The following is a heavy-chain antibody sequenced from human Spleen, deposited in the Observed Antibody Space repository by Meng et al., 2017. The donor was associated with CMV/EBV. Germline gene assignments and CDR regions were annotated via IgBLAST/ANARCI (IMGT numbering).Heavy chain of an antibody. Sequence: GESLKISCAASAFTFSSFSMNWVRQAPGKGLEWVSSISTSSSYLFYADSVKGRFTISRDDAESSLFLQMNSLRAEDTAVYYCASGREYTASSPFHFWGQGTLVTVSS. J-gene: IGHJ4*02. CDR2: ISTSSSYL. D-gene: IGHD6-6*01. CDR1: AFTFSSFS. CDR3: ASGREYTASSPFHF. V-gene: IGHV3-21*01.